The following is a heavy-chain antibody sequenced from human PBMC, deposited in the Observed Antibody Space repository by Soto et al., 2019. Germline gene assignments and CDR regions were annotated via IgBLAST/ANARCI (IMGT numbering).Heavy chain of an antibody. D-gene: IGHD3-16*01. Sequence: QPGGPLRLSCAAGGFPPSFYVAHWVRQAPGRGLESVALVSIDGKYQHYADSVKGRFTISRDNSKNMFYLHMTSLRTEDTALYYSAILYVWGSDLDNWGKGT. V-gene: IGHV3-30*03. CDR2: VSIDGKYQ. J-gene: IGHJ4*02. CDR1: GFPPSFYV. CDR3: AILYVWGSDLDN.